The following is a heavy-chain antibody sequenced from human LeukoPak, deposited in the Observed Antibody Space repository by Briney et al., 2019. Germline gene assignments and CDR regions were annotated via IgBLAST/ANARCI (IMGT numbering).Heavy chain of an antibody. V-gene: IGHV3-30*02. Sequence: GGSLRLSCGASGFTFSTYGMHWVRQAPGKGLEWVTLVWYDGNRKYYADSVKGRFTISRDNSKNSMYLQLNSLRPEDTAMYYCVSMVRGIGYWGQGTLVTVSS. J-gene: IGHJ4*02. CDR3: VSMVRGIGY. CDR2: VWYDGNRK. D-gene: IGHD3-10*01. CDR1: GFTFSTYG.